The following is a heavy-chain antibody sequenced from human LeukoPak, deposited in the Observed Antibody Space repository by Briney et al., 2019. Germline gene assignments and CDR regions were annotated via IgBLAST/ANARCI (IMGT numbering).Heavy chain of an antibody. D-gene: IGHD2-15*01. CDR2: IYPGDSDT. Sequence: GESLKISCKGSGYSFTSYWIGWVRQMPGKGLEWMGIIYPGDSDTRYSPSFQGQVTISADKSISTAYLQWSGLKASDTAMYYCARQYCSGGSCVDAFDIWGQGTMVTVSS. CDR1: GYSFTSYW. CDR3: ARQYCSGGSCVDAFDI. V-gene: IGHV5-51*01. J-gene: IGHJ3*02.